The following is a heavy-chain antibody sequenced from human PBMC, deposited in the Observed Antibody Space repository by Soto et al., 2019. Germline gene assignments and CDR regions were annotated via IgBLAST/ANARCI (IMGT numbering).Heavy chain of an antibody. D-gene: IGHD3-3*02. CDR2: IHPGDSQI. CDR1: VYRFTTDN. CDR3: GAYYHFWSS. Sequence: PGESLKISCQASVYRFTTDNLVWVRQMPGKGLEWMGIIHPGDSQIRYSPSFQGQVTLSADKSTNTAYLQWDSLKASDTALYYCGAYYHFWSSWGQGTLVTVSS. J-gene: IGHJ5*02. V-gene: IGHV5-51*01.